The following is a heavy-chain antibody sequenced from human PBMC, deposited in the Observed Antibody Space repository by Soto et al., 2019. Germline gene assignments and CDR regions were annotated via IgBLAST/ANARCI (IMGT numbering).Heavy chain of an antibody. J-gene: IGHJ4*02. CDR3: ARDRYYGILTGYSVKGYFDY. V-gene: IGHV1-3*01. CDR2: INAGNGNT. D-gene: IGHD3-9*01. CDR1: GYTFTSYA. Sequence: QVRLVQSGAEVKKPGASVKVSCKASGYTFTSYAMHWVRQAPGQRLEWMGWINAGNGNTKYSLKFKGRVTITRDTSVSKAYMELSSLRSEDTAVYYCARDRYYGILTGYSVKGYFDYWGQGTLVNVSS.